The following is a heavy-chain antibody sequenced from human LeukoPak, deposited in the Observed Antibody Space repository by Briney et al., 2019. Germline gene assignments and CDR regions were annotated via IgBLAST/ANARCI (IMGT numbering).Heavy chain of an antibody. CDR1: GGSISSYY. CDR3: ARLFPGTNWFDP. V-gene: IGHV4-59*01. CDR2: IYYSGST. J-gene: IGHJ5*02. Sequence: PSETLSLTCTVSGGSISSYYCSWIRQPPGKGLEWIGYIYYSGSTNYNPSLRSRVTISVDTSKNQFSLKLSSVTAADTAVYYCARLFPGTNWFDPWGQGTLVTVSS.